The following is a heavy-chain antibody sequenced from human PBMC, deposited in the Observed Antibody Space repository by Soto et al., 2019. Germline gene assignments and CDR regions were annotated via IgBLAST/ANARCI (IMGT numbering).Heavy chain of an antibody. J-gene: IGHJ4*02. CDR2: IYHSGST. V-gene: IGHV4-30-2*01. CDR1: GGSISSGGYS. D-gene: IGHD2-2*01. CDR3: ARVPDR. Sequence: SETLSLTCAVSGGSISSGGYSWSWIRQPPGKGLEWIGYIYHSGSTYYNPSLKGRVTISVDRSKNQFSLKLSSVTAADTAVYYCARVPDRWGQGTLVSGSS.